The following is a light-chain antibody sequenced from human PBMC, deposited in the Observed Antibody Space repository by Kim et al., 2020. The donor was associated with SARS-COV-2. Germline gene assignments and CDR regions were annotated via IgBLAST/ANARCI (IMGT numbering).Light chain of an antibody. Sequence: VSPGQTTTFTCSRDNLGDKYICWYQQKSGQSPVLVIYQNYKRPSGIPERFSGSNSGNTATLTISGTQAMDEADYYCQAWDFNRVFGRGTRLTVL. V-gene: IGLV3-1*01. CDR1: NLGDKY. CDR2: QNY. CDR3: QAWDFNRV. J-gene: IGLJ3*02.